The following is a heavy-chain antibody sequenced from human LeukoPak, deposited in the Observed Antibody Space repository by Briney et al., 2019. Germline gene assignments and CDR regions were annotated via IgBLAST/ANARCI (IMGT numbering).Heavy chain of an antibody. CDR2: SGSGGDT. CDR1: GFTFSSYA. D-gene: IGHD4/OR15-4a*01. J-gene: IGHJ4*02. Sequence: GALRLSCAASGFTFSSYAMNWVRQAPGKGLEWVSISGSGGDTYYADSVKGRFTISRDNSKNTLYLQMNSLRAEDTAVYYCAKARGATYGAYYFYSWGQGALVTVSS. CDR3: AKARGATYGAYYFYS. V-gene: IGHV3-23*01.